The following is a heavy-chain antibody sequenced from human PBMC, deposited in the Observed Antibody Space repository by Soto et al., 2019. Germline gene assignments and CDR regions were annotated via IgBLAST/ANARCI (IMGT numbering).Heavy chain of an antibody. Sequence: QLQLQESGSGLVKPSQTLSLTCAVSGGSIRRGGFSWSWIRQSPGKGLECIGYIYYTGSTYYSPSLKSRVTISVDRSKTQCSLTLSSVTAADTAVYYCARATFLRTGYYDATDYYYFDHWGQGTLVTVSS. CDR2: IYYTGST. CDR1: GGSIRRGGFS. CDR3: ARATFLRTGYYDATDYYYFDH. V-gene: IGHV4-30-2*06. J-gene: IGHJ4*02. D-gene: IGHD3-22*01.